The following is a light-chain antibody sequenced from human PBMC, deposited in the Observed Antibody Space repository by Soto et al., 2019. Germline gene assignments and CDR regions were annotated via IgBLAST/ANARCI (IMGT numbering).Light chain of an antibody. CDR2: GAS. CDR3: QQYNNWPPTWT. J-gene: IGKJ1*01. V-gene: IGKV3-15*01. CDR1: QSVSSN. Sequence: EIGMPQSPATLSVSPGERATLSCRASQSVSSNLAWYQQKPGQAPRLLIYGASTRATGIPARFSGSGSGTEFTLTISSLQSEDFAVYYCQQYNNWPPTWTFGQGTKVDIK.